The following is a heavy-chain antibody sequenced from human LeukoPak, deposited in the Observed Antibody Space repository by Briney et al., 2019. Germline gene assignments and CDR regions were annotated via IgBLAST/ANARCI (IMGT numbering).Heavy chain of an antibody. CDR3: ARQKGRYNWNYPLSYYYGMDV. CDR1: GSSFTSYR. J-gene: IGHJ6*02. CDR2: IYPGDSDT. D-gene: IGHD1-7*01. V-gene: IGHV5-51*01. Sequence: GASLQTSSKTSGSSFTSYRIGWVRPMPGKGLEWMGIIYPGDSDTRYSPSFQGQVTISADKSISTAYLQWSSLKASDTAMYYCARQKGRYNWNYPLSYYYGMDVWGQGTTVTVSS.